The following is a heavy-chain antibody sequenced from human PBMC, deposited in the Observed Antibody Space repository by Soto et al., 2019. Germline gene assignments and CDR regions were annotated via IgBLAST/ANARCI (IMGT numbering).Heavy chain of an antibody. CDR1: GFTFSDFA. D-gene: IGHD3-22*01. CDR3: ARSAGYYYHSPDY. V-gene: IGHV3-30-3*01. Sequence: TGGSLRLSCAASGFTFSDFAMHWVRQAPGKGLEWVALIPYDGSNKQYANSVKGRFTISRDNSKNTLYLQMNSLRPEDTAVYYCARSAGYYYHSPDYWGQGTPVTVSS. J-gene: IGHJ4*02. CDR2: IPYDGSNK.